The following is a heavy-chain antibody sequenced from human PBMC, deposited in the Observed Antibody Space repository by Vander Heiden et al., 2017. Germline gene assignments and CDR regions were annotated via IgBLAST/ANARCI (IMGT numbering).Heavy chain of an antibody. CDR2: INPNSGAT. D-gene: IGHD1-26*01. V-gene: IGHV1-2*07. CDR1: GYTFIDYY. J-gene: IGHJ4*02. CDR3: ASESGSYYHY. Sequence: QVQLVQSGAEVTQPGASVQVSSQASGYTFIDYYTHWLRQAPGQGLEWMGWINPNSGATAYAHNFQGRVTVTRDTSISTAYMELSRLTSDDTAVYYCASESGSYYHYWGQGTLVTVSS.